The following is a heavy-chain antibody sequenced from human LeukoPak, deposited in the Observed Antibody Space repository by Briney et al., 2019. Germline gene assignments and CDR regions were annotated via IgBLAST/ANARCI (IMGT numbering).Heavy chain of an antibody. CDR2: IRYDGSRK. V-gene: IGHV3-30*02. CDR1: GFIFSSYG. CDR3: AKAHYYDSSGELDAFDI. J-gene: IGHJ3*02. D-gene: IGHD3-22*01. Sequence: GGSLRLSCAASGFIFSSYGMHWVRQAPDKGLEWVAFIRYDGSRKYYADSVKGRFTISRDNSKNTLYLQMNGLRAEDTAMYYCAKAHYYDSSGELDAFDIWGQGTMVTVSS.